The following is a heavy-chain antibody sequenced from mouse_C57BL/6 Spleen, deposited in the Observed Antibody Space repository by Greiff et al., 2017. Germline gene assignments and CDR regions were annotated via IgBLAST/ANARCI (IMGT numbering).Heavy chain of an antibody. Sequence: DVMLVESGEGLVKPGGSLKLSCAASGFTFSSYAMSWVRQTPEKRLEWVAYISSGGDYLYYADTVKGRFTISRDNARNTLYLQMSSLKSEDTAMDYCTRGVITTVAFDYWGQGTTLTVSS. CDR1: GFTFSSYA. J-gene: IGHJ2*01. D-gene: IGHD1-1*01. CDR3: TRGVITTVAFDY. V-gene: IGHV5-9-1*02. CDR2: ISSGGDYL.